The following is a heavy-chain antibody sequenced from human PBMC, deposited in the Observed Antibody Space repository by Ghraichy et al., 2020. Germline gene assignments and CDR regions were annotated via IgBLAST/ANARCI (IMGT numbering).Heavy chain of an antibody. CDR3: ARVKFGAAGTGRLHGMDV. CDR1: GGSISSYY. Sequence: SETLSLTCTVSGGSISSYYWSWIRQPPGKGLEWIGYIYYSGSTNYNPSLKSLVTISVDTSKNQFSLKLSSVTAAGTAVYYCARVKFGAAGTGRLHGMDVWGQGTTVTVSS. J-gene: IGHJ6*02. CDR2: IYYSGST. V-gene: IGHV4-59*01. D-gene: IGHD6-13*01.